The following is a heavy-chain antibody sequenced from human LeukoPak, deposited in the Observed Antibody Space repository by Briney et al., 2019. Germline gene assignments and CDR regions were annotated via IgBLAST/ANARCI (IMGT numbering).Heavy chain of an antibody. J-gene: IGHJ3*01. CDR2: VNRNSDTI. V-gene: IGHV3-9*01. Sequence: PGRSLTLSCAASGFTLNDYAMHWVRQVPGKGLEWVGGVNRNSDTIAYGDSVKGRFTISRDNARNSLFLQMKSLRTEDSALYYCAKDLAVGTTPRVYAFDVWGQGTMVTVS. CDR3: AKDLAVGTTPRVYAFDV. D-gene: IGHD1-26*01. CDR1: GFTLNDYA.